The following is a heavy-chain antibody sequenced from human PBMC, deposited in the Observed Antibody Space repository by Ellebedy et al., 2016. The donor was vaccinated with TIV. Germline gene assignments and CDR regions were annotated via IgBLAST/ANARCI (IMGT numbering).Heavy chain of an antibody. CDR3: ARYITGTQPPFFDY. CDR2: ISASGNTI. CDR1: GFTFSSYT. V-gene: IGHV3-48*02. D-gene: IGHD1-20*01. J-gene: IGHJ4*02. Sequence: PGGSLRLSCAGPGFTFSSYTMNWVRQAPGKGLEWISYISASGNTIYYADSVEGRFTSTRDNAKNSLYLQMDSVRDEDTAVYYCARYITGTQPPFFDYWGQGTLVTVSS.